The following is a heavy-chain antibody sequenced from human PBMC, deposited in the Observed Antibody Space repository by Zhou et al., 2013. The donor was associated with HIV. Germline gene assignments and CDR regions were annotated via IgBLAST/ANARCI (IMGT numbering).Heavy chain of an antibody. CDR1: GGTFSSYA. Sequence: QVQLVQSGAEVKKPGSSVKVSCKASGGTFSSYAISWVRQAPGQGLEWMGGIIPIFGTANYAQKFQGRVTITTDESTSTAYMELSSLRSEDTAVYYCARVRVGANGDYFDYWGPGEPWSPSPQ. CDR2: IIPIFGTA. CDR3: ARVRVGANGDYFDY. D-gene: IGHD1-26*01. V-gene: IGHV1-69*05. J-gene: IGHJ4*02.